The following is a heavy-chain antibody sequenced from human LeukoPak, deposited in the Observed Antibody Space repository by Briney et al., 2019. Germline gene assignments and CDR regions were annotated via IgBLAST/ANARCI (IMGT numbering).Heavy chain of an antibody. CDR2: INSDGSST. J-gene: IGHJ3*02. V-gene: IGHV3-74*01. CDR1: GFTFSSYW. CDR3: ARVGYSSSWYDAFDI. Sequence: PGGSLRLSCAASGFTFSSYWMHWVRQAPGKGLVWVSRINSDGSSTSYADSVKGRFTISRDNAKNTLYLQMNSLRAEDMAVYYCARVGYSSSWYDAFDIWGQGTMVTVSS. D-gene: IGHD6-13*01.